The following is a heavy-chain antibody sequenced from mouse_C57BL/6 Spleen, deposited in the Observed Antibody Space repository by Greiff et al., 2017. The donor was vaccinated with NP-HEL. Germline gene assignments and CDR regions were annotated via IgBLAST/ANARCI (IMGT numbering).Heavy chain of an antibody. J-gene: IGHJ2*01. D-gene: IGHD3-2*02. CDR2: IYPGDGDT. V-gene: IGHV1-82*01. CDR1: GYAFSSSW. Sequence: VQLQQSGPELVKPGASVKISCKASGYAFSSSWMNWVKQRSGKGLEWIGRIYPGDGDTNYNGKFKGKATLTADKSSSTAYMQLSSLTSEDSAVYFCARWNYSSGPFDYWGQGTTLTVSS. CDR3: ARWNYSSGPFDY.